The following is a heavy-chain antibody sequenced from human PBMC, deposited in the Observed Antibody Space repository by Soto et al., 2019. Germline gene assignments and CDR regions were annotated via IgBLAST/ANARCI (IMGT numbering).Heavy chain of an antibody. V-gene: IGHV2-5*02. CDR2: IHWDDDK. CDR1: GVSLSSSGVS. CDR3: IHRRWEGIDP. D-gene: IGHD1-26*01. Sequence: QITLKESGPTLVKPTQTLTLTCTFSGVSLSSSGVSVGWIRQPPGKALEWLALIHWDDDKRYNSSLKSRLTINKETSKNQVVLTMTNMDPVDTAIYYCIHRRWEGIDPWGQGTLVTVFS. J-gene: IGHJ5*02.